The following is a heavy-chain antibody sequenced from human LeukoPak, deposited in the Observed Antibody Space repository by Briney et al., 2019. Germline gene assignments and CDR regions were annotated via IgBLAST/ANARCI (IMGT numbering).Heavy chain of an antibody. V-gene: IGHV4-61*02. CDR3: AGPYDSSGYYYNDSFDI. Sequence: SQTLSLTCTVSSGSISSGNFYWSWIRQPAGKGLEWIGRISTRGSTNYNPSLRSRVTISLDTSKNQFSLKLSSVTAADTAVYYCAGPYDSSGYYYNDSFDIWGQGTMVTVSS. CDR1: SGSISSGNFY. CDR2: ISTRGST. J-gene: IGHJ3*02. D-gene: IGHD3-22*01.